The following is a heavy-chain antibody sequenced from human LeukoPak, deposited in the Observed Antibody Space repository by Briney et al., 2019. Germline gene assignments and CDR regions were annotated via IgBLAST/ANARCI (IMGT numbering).Heavy chain of an antibody. J-gene: IGHJ5*02. CDR1: GGTFSSYA. V-gene: IGHV1-69*05. Sequence: SVKVSCKASGGTFSSYAISWVRQAPGQGLEWMGGIIPIFGTASYAQKFQGRVTMTRDMSTSTVYMELSSLRSEDTAVYYCARDLRFDPWGQGTLVAVSS. CDR2: IIPIFGTA. CDR3: ARDLRFDP.